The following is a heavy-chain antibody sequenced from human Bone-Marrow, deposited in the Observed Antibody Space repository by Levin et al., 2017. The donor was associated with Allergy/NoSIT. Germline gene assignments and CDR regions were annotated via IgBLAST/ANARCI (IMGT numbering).Heavy chain of an antibody. J-gene: IGHJ3*02. CDR1: GGSISSGSYY. Sequence: SETLSLTCTVSGGSISSGSYYWSWIRQPAGKGLEWIGRIYTSGSTNYNPSLKSRVTISVDTSKNQFSLKLSSVTAADTAVYYCARGSDAAMVKSGAFDIWGQGTMVTVSS. D-gene: IGHD5-18*01. CDR3: ARGSDAAMVKSGAFDI. V-gene: IGHV4-61*02. CDR2: IYTSGST.